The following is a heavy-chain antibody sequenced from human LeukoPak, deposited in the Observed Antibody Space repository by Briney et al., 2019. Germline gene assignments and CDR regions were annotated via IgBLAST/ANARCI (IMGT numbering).Heavy chain of an antibody. Sequence: GGSLRLSCAASGFTFSSYWMHWVRQAPGKGLVWVSRINSDGSSTSYADSVKGRFTISRDNAKNTPYLQMNSLRAEDTAVYYCACYDSSGYYTGYFDYWGQGTLVTVSS. CDR1: GFTFSSYW. J-gene: IGHJ4*02. CDR2: INSDGSST. V-gene: IGHV3-74*01. D-gene: IGHD3-22*01. CDR3: ACYDSSGYYTGYFDY.